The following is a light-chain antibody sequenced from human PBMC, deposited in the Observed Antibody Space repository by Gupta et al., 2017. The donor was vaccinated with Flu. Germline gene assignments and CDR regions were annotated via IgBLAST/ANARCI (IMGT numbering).Light chain of an antibody. CDR3: QGWDSSSTDEV. CDR2: QDN. Sequence: QTATSTCSGDKMGSNYVQWYQQRPGQAPVLVIYQDNKRPSGIPERFSGSNDGNTATVTISRTEAMDEEEYYCQGWDSSSTDEVFGAGTKVTVL. CDR1: KMGSNY. V-gene: IGLV3-1*01. J-gene: IGLJ2*01.